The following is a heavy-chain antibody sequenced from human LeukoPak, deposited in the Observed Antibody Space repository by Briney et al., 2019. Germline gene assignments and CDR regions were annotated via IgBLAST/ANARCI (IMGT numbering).Heavy chain of an antibody. CDR2: INPNSGGT. Sequence: GASVKVSCKASGYTFTGYYMHWVRQAPGQGLEWMGRINPNSGGTNYAQKFQGRVTMTRDTSISTAYMELSRLRSDDTAVYYCARNLDYCTNGVCYGPDYGGRGPRAPVSA. J-gene: IGHJ4*02. CDR3: ARNLDYCTNGVCYGPDY. V-gene: IGHV1-2*06. D-gene: IGHD2-8*01. CDR1: GYTFTGYY.